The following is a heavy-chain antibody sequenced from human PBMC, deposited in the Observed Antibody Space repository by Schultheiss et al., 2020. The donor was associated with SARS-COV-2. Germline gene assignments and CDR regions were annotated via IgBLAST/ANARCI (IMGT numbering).Heavy chain of an antibody. CDR1: GVSVSTYC. D-gene: IGHD3-22*01. CDR2: IYYSGST. J-gene: IGHJ2*01. V-gene: IGHV4-59*08. CDR3: ARAGITMIVVVTYFDL. Sequence: SETLSLTCTVSGVSVSTYCWNWIRQPPGKGLEWIGYIYYSGSTYYNPSLKSRVTISVDTSKNQFSLKLSSVTAADTAVYYCARAGITMIVVVTYFDLWGRGTLVTVSS.